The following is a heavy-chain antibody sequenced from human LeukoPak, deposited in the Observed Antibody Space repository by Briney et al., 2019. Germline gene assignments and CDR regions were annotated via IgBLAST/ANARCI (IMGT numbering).Heavy chain of an antibody. Sequence: SVKVSCKASGGTFSSYAISWVRQAPGQGLEWMGGIIPIFGTANYAQKFQGRVTITADESTSTAYMELSSLRSEDTAVYYCASFPGYGSDFDYWGQGTLVTVSS. J-gene: IGHJ4*02. CDR1: GGTFSSYA. CDR2: IIPIFGTA. CDR3: ASFPGYGSDFDY. V-gene: IGHV1-69*13. D-gene: IGHD3-10*01.